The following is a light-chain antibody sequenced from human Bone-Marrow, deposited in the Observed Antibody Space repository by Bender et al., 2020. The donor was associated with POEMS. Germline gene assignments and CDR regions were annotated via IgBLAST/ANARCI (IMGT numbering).Light chain of an antibody. Sequence: QSALTQPASVSGSPGQSISISCTVISTAVGNYNLVSWYHQRPGKAPNLIIFEVNKRPSGVSSRFSGSKSGNTASLRISGLQPEDEGDYYCCSYARGGTSVVFGGGTSLTVL. CDR1: STAVGNYNL. V-gene: IGLV2-23*02. CDR2: EVN. J-gene: IGLJ2*01. CDR3: CSYARGGTSVV.